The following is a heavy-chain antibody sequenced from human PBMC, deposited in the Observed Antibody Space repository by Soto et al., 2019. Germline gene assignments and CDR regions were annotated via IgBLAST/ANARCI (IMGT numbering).Heavy chain of an antibody. Sequence: PSETLSLTCTVSGGSISSYYWSWMRQPPGKGLEWIGYIYYSGSTNYNPSLKSRVTISVDTSKNQFSLKLSSVTAADTAVYYCARDSSLEPLYYFDYWGQGTLVTVSS. CDR2: IYYSGST. J-gene: IGHJ4*02. CDR1: GGSISSYY. V-gene: IGHV4-59*01. CDR3: ARDSSLEPLYYFDY. D-gene: IGHD1-1*01.